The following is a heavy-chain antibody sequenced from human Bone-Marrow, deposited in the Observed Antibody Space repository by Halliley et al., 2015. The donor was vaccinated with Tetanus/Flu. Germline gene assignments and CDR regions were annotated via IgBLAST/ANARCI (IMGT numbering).Heavy chain of an antibody. D-gene: IGHD2-2*01. Sequence: MGIIYPGDSETKYSPSFQGPVPFSVDTSINTAFLQWSSLRASDTAMYYCARQHCTSTNCYLHFDSWGQGTPVTVSS. J-gene: IGHJ4*02. CDR3: ARQHCTSTNCYLHFDS. V-gene: IGHV5-51*01. CDR2: IYPGDSET.